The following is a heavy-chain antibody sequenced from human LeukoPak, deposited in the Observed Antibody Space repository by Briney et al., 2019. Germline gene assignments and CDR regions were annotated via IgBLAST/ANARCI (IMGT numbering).Heavy chain of an antibody. CDR2: IWYDGSNK. CDR3: AKQTITMVRGVVGEGLDY. J-gene: IGHJ4*02. CDR1: GFPFSSYG. D-gene: IGHD3-10*01. Sequence: GGSLRLSCAASGFPFSSYGMHWVRQAPGKGLEWVAVIWYDGSNKYYADSVKGRFTISRDNSKNTLYLQMNSLRAEDTAVYYCAKQTITMVRGVVGEGLDYWGQGTLVTVSS. V-gene: IGHV3-33*06.